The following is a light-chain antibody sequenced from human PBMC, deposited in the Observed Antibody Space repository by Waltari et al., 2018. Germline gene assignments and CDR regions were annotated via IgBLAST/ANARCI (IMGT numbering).Light chain of an antibody. J-gene: IGKJ1*01. CDR3: QQYYNTPPT. Sequence: DIVMTQSPDSLTVSPGDTATIHCTSSQSVSDHVNNKNYLAWYRQKAGQLPQLLISWASTREFGVPDRFSGSGSGTEFTLTISSLQPEDVAVYYCQQYYNTPPTFGQGTKVEIK. V-gene: IGKV4-1*01. CDR2: WAS. CDR1: QSVSDHVNNKNY.